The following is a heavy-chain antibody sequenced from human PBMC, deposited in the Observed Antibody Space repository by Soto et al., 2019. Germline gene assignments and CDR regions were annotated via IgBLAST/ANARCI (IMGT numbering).Heavy chain of an antibody. CDR3: AREERKSDILTGYPYGPNWFDP. D-gene: IGHD3-9*01. Sequence: PSETLSLTCTVSGGSISSGGYYWSWIRQHPGKGLEWIGYIYYSGSTYYNPSLKSRVTISVDTSKNQFSLKLSSVTAADTAVYYCAREERKSDILTGYPYGPNWFDPWGQGTLVTVSS. CDR1: GGSISSGGYY. CDR2: IYYSGST. V-gene: IGHV4-31*03. J-gene: IGHJ5*02.